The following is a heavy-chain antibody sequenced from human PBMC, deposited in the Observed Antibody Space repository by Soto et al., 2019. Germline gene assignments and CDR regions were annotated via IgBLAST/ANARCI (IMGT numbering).Heavy chain of an antibody. V-gene: IGHV1-24*01. J-gene: IGHJ6*02. CDR3: ATDGGSGSLPGGYYGMDV. CDR1: GYTLSELS. D-gene: IGHD6-19*01. CDR2: FDHEDGET. Sequence: ASVKVSCKVSGYTLSELSMDRVRQAPGKGHEWMGGFDHEDGETIYAQKFQGRVTMTEDTSTDTAYMELSSLRSEDTAVYYCATDGGSGSLPGGYYGMDVWGQGTTVTVS.